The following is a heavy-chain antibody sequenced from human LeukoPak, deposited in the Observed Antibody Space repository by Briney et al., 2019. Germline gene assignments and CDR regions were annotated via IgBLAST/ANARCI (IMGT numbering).Heavy chain of an antibody. CDR2: MNPNSGNT. CDR3: ASTPLPVDYGESEDYGMDV. CDR1: GYTFTSYD. Sequence: RASVKGSCKASGYTFTSYDINWVRQATGQGLEWMGWMNPNSGNTGYAQKFQGRVTMTRNTSISTAYMELSSLRSEDTAVCYCASTPLPVDYGESEDYGMDVWGQGTTVTVSS. D-gene: IGHD4-17*01. V-gene: IGHV1-8*01. J-gene: IGHJ6*02.